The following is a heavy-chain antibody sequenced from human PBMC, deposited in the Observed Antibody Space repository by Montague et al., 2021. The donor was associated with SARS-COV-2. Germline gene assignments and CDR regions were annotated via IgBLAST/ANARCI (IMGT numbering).Heavy chain of an antibody. V-gene: IGHV4-39*01. D-gene: IGHD3-3*01. CDR3: ARHSGDYTIFGVVIYYMDV. CDR2: TYYSGST. CDR1: GGSISSSSHY. J-gene: IGHJ6*03. Sequence: SETLSLTCTVSGGSISSSSHYWGWIRQPPGKGLEWIGSTYYSGSTYYNPSLKSRVTISVDTSKNQFSLKLSSVTAADTAVFYCARHSGDYTIFGVVIYYMDVWGKGTTVTVSS.